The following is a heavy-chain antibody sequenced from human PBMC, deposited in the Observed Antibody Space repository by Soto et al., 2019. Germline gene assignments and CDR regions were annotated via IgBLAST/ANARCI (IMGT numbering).Heavy chain of an antibody. CDR3: ARHSNRNYGLYYFDY. D-gene: IGHD4-4*01. Sequence: SETLSLTCTFSGGSVSSYYWSLIRQSPGKGLEWIGYVYYSGRTKYRPSLKSRVTISVDTSKTQFSLKVSSATAADTAVYYCARHSNRNYGLYYFDYWGLGALVTVSS. V-gene: IGHV4-59*08. CDR2: VYYSGRT. CDR1: GGSVSSYY. J-gene: IGHJ4*02.